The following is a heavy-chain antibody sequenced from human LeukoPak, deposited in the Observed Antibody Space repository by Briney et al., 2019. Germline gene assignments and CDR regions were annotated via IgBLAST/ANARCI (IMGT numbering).Heavy chain of an antibody. CDR1: GGTFSSYA. V-gene: IGHV1-69*04. CDR2: IIPILGIA. D-gene: IGHD1-26*01. CDR3: ARARSGSYPKHRYYYYGMDV. J-gene: IGHJ6*02. Sequence: VASVKVSCKASGGTFSSYAISWVRQAPGQGLEWMGRIIPILGIANYAQEFQGRVTITADKSTSTAYMELSSLRSEDTAVYYCARARSGSYPKHRYYYYGMDVWGQGTTVTVSS.